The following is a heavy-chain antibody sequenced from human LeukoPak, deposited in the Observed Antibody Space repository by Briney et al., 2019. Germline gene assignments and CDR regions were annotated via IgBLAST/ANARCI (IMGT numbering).Heavy chain of an antibody. V-gene: IGHV3-21*01. J-gene: IGHJ3*02. CDR3: ARDSPRCYYDSSGYQRRCAFDI. D-gene: IGHD3-22*01. CDR1: GFTFSSYS. CDR2: ISSSGSYI. Sequence: GGSLRLSCAASGFTFSSYSMNWVRQAPGKGLEWVSSISSSGSYIYYADSAKGRFTISRDNAKKSLYLQMNSLRAEDTAVYYCARDSPRCYYDSSGYQRRCAFDIWGQGTMVIVSS.